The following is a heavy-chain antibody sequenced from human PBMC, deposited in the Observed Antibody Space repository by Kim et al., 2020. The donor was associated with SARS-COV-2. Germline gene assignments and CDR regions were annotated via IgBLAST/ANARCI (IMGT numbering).Heavy chain of an antibody. CDR2: ICYSGTT. CDR1: GGSISSGCCY. D-gene: IGHD3-22*01. Sequence: SETLSLTCTVSGGSISSGCCYWSWIRPHPGMGLDWISYICYSGTTYHNHSLQIRVTISTDTSQNHFSLKLSSVTATDTAVYYCARAPSMIVVVIGAFYI. J-gene: IGHJ3*02. CDR3: ARAPSMIVVVIGAFYI. V-gene: IGHV4-31*03.